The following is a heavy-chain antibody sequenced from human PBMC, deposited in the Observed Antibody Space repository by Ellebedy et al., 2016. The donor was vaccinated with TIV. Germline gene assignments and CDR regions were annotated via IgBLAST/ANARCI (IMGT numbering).Heavy chain of an antibody. V-gene: IGHV3-53*01. CDR3: ASRSEKDV. CDR1: EFSVSTNY. CDR2: IYSGGST. J-gene: IGHJ6*02. Sequence: PGGSLRLSCAASEFSVSTNYMSWVRQAPGKGLEWVSVIYSGGSTYYTDSVKGRFTISRDNSKNTLYLQMNSLRTEDTADYYCASRSEKDVWGQGTTVTVSS.